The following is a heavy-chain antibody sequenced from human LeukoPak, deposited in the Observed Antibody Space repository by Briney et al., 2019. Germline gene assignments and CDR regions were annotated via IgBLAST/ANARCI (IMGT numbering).Heavy chain of an antibody. D-gene: IGHD1-14*01. J-gene: IGHJ4*02. Sequence: SETLSLTCSVCGGSVSSYYWSWIRQFPGKGLEWIGYIHNSGRTNYNPSLKSRVTGFVDTSKNQVSLRLSSVTAADTAVYYCARHGTISSESYFDYWGQGALVTVSS. V-gene: IGHV4-59*08. CDR3: ARHGTISSESYFDY. CDR1: GGSVSSYY. CDR2: IHNSGRT.